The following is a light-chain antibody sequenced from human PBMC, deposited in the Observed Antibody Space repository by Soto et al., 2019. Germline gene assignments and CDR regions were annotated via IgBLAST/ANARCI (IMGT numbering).Light chain of an antibody. J-gene: IGKJ1*01. Sequence: EIVLTQSPGTLSLSPGERATLSCRASQSVTSNYVAWYQQKPGQAPRLLIYGASSRATGIPDRISGSGSGTDFTLTISRLEPEDFAVYYCQQYGSSPQTFGQGTKVEIK. CDR1: QSVTSNY. V-gene: IGKV3-20*01. CDR3: QQYGSSPQT. CDR2: GAS.